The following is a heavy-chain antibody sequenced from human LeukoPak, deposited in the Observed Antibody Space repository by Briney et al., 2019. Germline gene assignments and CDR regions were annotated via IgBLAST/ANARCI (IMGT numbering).Heavy chain of an antibody. CDR2: MNPKCRNT. V-gene: IGHV1-8*01. CDR3: ARGTRGYSCDGDH. J-gene: IGHJ4*02. CDR1: GYTFTSYD. Sequence: ASVKVSCKASGYTFTSYDINWVRQATGQGPGLMGWMNPKCRNTRYAQKFQGRVTMTSNNSNNKAYMELNSLRSGDTAVYYCARGTRGYSCDGDHWGQGTLVTVSS. D-gene: IGHD5-12*01.